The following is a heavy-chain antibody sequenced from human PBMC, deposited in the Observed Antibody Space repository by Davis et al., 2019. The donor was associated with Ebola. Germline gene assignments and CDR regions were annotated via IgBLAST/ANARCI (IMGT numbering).Heavy chain of an antibody. V-gene: IGHV3-7*03. Sequence: GESLKISCAASGFTFTRDWMTWVRQAPGKGLEWVANIKQDGSEKYYLDSVKGRFTISRDNAKNSLYLQMNSLRAEDTAVYYCARDGYNEYYGMDVWGQGTTVTVSS. J-gene: IGHJ6*02. D-gene: IGHD5-24*01. CDR1: GFTFTRDW. CDR2: IKQDGSEK. CDR3: ARDGYNEYYGMDV.